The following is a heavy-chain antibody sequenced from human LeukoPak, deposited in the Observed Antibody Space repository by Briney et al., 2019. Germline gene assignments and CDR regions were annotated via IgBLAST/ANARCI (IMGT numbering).Heavy chain of an antibody. CDR2: IIPIFGTA. D-gene: IGHD3-22*01. CDR3: ARDFPEDYYDSSGYPSSDY. Sequence: GASVKVSCKASGGTFSSYAISWVRQAPGQGLEWMGGIIPIFGTANYAQKFQGRVTITADESTSTAYMELSSLRSEDTAVYYCARDFPEDYYDSSGYPSSDYWGQGTLVTVSS. CDR1: GGTFSSYA. J-gene: IGHJ4*02. V-gene: IGHV1-69*13.